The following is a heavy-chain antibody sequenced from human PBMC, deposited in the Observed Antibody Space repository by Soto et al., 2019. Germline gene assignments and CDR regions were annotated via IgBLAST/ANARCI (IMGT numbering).Heavy chain of an antibody. V-gene: IGHV3-23*01. CDR3: AKVSRAGIPTVFDY. J-gene: IGHJ4*02. Sequence: GGSLRLSCAASGFTFYIYAMSWVRQAPGKGLEWVSGIFGNGGSIYYADSVKGRFTISRDNSKNTLYLQMNSLRAEDTAVYYCAKVSRAGIPTVFDYWGQGTLVTVSS. D-gene: IGHD3-10*01. CDR2: IFGNGGSI. CDR1: GFTFYIYA.